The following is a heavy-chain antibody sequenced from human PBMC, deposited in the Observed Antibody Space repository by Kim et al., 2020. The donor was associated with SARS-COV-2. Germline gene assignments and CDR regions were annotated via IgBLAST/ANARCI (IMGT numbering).Heavy chain of an antibody. CDR1: GYTLTELS. J-gene: IGHJ4*02. CDR2: FDPEDGET. D-gene: IGHD3-3*01. V-gene: IGHV1-24*01. CDR3: LIRITIFGVVFGGFDY. Sequence: ASVKVSCKVSGYTLTELSMHWVRQAPGKGLEWMGGFDPEDGETIYAQKFQGRVTMTEDTSTDTAYMELSILRSEDTAVYYCLIRITIFGVVFGGFDYWGQGTLFTVSS.